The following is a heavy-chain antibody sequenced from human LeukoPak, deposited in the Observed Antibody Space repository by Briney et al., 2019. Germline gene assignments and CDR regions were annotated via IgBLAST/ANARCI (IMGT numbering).Heavy chain of an antibody. V-gene: IGHV4-4*07. CDR3: ARLTYDSSGYAFDY. CDR2: IYTSGST. Sequence: SETLSLTCTVSGGSISSYYWSWIRQPAGKGLEWIGRIYTSGSTNYNPSLKSRVTMSVDTSKNQFSLKLSSVTAADTAVYYCARLTYDSSGYAFDYWGQGALVTVSS. D-gene: IGHD3-22*01. J-gene: IGHJ4*02. CDR1: GGSISSYY.